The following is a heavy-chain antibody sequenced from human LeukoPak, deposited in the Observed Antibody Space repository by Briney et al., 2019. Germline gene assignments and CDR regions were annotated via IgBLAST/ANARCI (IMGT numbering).Heavy chain of an antibody. Sequence: PGRSLRLSCAASGFTFSSYAMHWVRQAPGKGLEWVAVISYDGSNKYYADSVKGRFTISRDNSKNTLYLQMNSLRAEDTAVYYCAGGFLYYDSSPYYYGMDVWGQGTTVTVSS. CDR3: AGGFLYYDSSPYYYGMDV. V-gene: IGHV3-30-3*01. CDR1: GFTFSSYA. D-gene: IGHD3-22*01. CDR2: ISYDGSNK. J-gene: IGHJ6*02.